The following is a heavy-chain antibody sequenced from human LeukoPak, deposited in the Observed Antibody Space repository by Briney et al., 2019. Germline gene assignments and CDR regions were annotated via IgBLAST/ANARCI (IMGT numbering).Heavy chain of an antibody. CDR1: GFTFSYYW. CDR3: ASEAAY. Sequence: GGSLRLSCATSGFTFSYYWMTWVRQAPGKGLEWLANIKGDGSEKNYVASMKGRFTTSRDNVNNSLYLQLNNLRVEDTAMYYCASEAAYWGQGTRVTVSS. J-gene: IGHJ4*02. CDR2: IKGDGSEK. V-gene: IGHV3-7*03. D-gene: IGHD6-25*01.